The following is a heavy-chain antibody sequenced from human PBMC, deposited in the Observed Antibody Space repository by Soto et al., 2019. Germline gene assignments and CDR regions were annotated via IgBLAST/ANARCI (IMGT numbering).Heavy chain of an antibody. D-gene: IGHD3-9*01. CDR3: AHDDILAFYGIDV. J-gene: IGHJ6*02. CDR1: GFTFSDYY. CDR2: IRSSGSTI. V-gene: IGHV3-11*01. Sequence: QVQLVESGGGLVKPGGSLRLSCSASGFTFSDYYMSWIRQAPGKGLEWVSYIRSSGSTIYYADSVKGRFTISRDNAKNSLHLQMNTPSVEDTAAYYCAHDDILAFYGIDVWGQGTTVTVSS.